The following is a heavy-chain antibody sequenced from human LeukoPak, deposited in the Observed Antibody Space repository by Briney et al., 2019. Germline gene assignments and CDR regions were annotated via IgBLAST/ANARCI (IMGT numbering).Heavy chain of an antibody. CDR3: ARAWSTDFDY. CDR1: GFTFSRNA. Sequence: PRGSLRLSCAAPGFTFSRNALNWVRQAPGKGLEWCSSISRSTSYIYYADAVKDRFTISIDNTKNSLYLQMNSLRAEDTAVYYCARAWSTDFDYWGQGTLVTVSS. V-gene: IGHV3-21*01. CDR2: ISRSTSYI. J-gene: IGHJ4*02. D-gene: IGHD2-8*02.